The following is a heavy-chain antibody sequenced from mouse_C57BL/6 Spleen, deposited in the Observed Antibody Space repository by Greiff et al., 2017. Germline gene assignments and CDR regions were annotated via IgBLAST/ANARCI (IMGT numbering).Heavy chain of an antibody. V-gene: IGHV1-15*01. Sequence: VQLQQSGAELVRPGASVTLSCKASGYTFTDYEMHWVKQTPVHGLEWIGAIDPETGGTAYNQKFKGKAILTADKSSSTAYMELRSLTSEDSAVYYCTREEAYYYAMDYWGQGTSVTVSS. CDR1: GYTFTDYE. D-gene: IGHD3-2*02. J-gene: IGHJ4*01. CDR2: IDPETGGT. CDR3: TREEAYYYAMDY.